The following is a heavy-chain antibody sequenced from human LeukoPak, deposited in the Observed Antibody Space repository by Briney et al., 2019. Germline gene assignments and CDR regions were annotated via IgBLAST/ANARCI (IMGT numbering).Heavy chain of an antibody. Sequence: GESLKISCKGSGYSFTSYWIGWVRQMPGKGLEWMGIIYPGDSDTRYSPSFQGQVTISADKSISTAYLQWSSLKASDTAMYYCARGMRNTRSGSYFDYWGQGTLVTVSS. V-gene: IGHV5-51*01. CDR1: GYSFTSYW. D-gene: IGHD1-26*01. J-gene: IGHJ4*02. CDR3: ARGMRNTRSGSYFDY. CDR2: IYPGDSDT.